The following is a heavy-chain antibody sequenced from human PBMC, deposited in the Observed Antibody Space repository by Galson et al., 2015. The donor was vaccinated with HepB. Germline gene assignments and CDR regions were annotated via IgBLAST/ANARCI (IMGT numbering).Heavy chain of an antibody. Sequence: VKVSCKASGYIFTDYYILWIQQAPGKGLEWLGFVDPEDGETLYAEKIRGRVSMTADTSSDTAYMELNSLRSEDAAIYFCSTSRSGGRFAYWGQGTLVTVSS. V-gene: IGHV1-69-2*01. CDR2: VDPEDGET. D-gene: IGHD6-19*01. J-gene: IGHJ4*02. CDR3: STSRSGGRFAY. CDR1: GYIFTDYY.